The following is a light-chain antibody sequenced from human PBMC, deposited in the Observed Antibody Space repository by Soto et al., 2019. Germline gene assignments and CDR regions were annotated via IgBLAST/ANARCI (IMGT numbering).Light chain of an antibody. V-gene: IGKV3-20*01. CDR1: QSVTSNY. J-gene: IGKJ1*01. CDR3: QEYTSWALT. CDR2: GIS. Sequence: CPSTFSLTKGKAASLSCRSSQSVTSNYLAWYQQKPGKAPRLLIHGISNRATGVPDRFSGSGSGTDFTLTISRFEPEDFAVYYCQEYTSWALTFGQG.